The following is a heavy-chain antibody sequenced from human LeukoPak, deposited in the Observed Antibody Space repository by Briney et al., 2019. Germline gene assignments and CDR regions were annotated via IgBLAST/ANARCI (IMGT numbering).Heavy chain of an antibody. CDR3: ARGGDWYRYFDY. CDR1: GYTFTSYA. Sequence: GASVKVSCKASGYTFTSYAMHWVRQAPGQRLEWMGWINAGNGNTKYSQEFQGRVTITRDTSASTAYMELSSLRSEDMAVYYCARGGDWYRYFDYWGQGTLVTVSS. D-gene: IGHD6-19*01. CDR2: INAGNGNT. J-gene: IGHJ4*02. V-gene: IGHV1-3*03.